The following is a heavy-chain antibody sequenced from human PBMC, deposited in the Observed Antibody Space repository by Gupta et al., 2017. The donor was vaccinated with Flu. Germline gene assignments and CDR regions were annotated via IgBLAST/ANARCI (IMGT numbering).Heavy chain of an antibody. CDR1: GGSFSGYY. CDR2: INHSGST. V-gene: IGHV4-34*01. Sequence: QVQLQQWGAGLLKPSETLSLTCAVYGGSFSGYYWSWIRQPPGKGLEWIGEINHSGSTNYNPSLKSRVTISVDTSKNQFSLKLSSVTAADTAVYYCARRGRGYSGSDAEYFQHWGQGTLVTVSS. J-gene: IGHJ1*01. D-gene: IGHD1-26*01. CDR3: ARRGRGYSGSDAEYFQH.